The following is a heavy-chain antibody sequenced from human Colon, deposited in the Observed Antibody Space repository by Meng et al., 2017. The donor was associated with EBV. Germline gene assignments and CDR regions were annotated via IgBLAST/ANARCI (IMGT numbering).Heavy chain of an antibody. CDR3: ARDDASEFD. CDR1: GFSFSGYW. J-gene: IGHJ4*02. V-gene: IGHV3-74*03. CDR2: INGDGSGT. D-gene: IGHD3-10*01. Sequence: EVQLVESGGGLVHPGGSLRLSCAASGFSFSGYWMHWVRQAPGKGLAWVSRINGDGSGTTYAGSVKGRFSISRDNAKNTLYLQMNSLRAEDTATYYCARDDASEFDWGQGTLVTVSS.